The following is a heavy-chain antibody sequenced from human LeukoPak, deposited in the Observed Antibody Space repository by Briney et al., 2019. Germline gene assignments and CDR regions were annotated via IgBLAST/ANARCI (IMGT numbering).Heavy chain of an antibody. CDR1: AGSIISSSYY. Sequence: SSETLSLTCTVSAGSIISSSYYWGWIRQPPGKGLEWMGTIYYSGSTYYNPSLKSRVTISVDTSKNQFSLRLSSVTAADTAVYYCARFSFYGSGSYYKDYYYYMDVWGKGTTVTVSS. CDR3: ARFSFYGSGSYYKDYYYYMDV. D-gene: IGHD3-10*01. CDR2: IYYSGST. V-gene: IGHV4-39*01. J-gene: IGHJ6*03.